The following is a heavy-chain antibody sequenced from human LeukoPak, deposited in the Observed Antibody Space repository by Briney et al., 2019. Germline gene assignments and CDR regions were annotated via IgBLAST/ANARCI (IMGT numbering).Heavy chain of an antibody. CDR2: TFYRSKWYN. CDR3: AREGETSGYLRVAFDI. CDR1: GDSVSSNSAA. V-gene: IGHV6-1*01. D-gene: IGHD3-22*01. J-gene: IGHJ3*02. Sequence: SQTLSLTCAISGDSVSSNSAAWNWIRQSPSRGLEWLGRTFYRSKWYNAYGLSVQSRITINPDSSKNQFSLHLNSVAPEDTAVYYCAREGETSGYLRVAFDIWGQGTLVTVSS.